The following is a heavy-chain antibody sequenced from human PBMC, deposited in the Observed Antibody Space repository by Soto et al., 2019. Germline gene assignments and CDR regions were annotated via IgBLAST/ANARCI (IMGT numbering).Heavy chain of an antibody. CDR3: ARHALQYCGGDCYLLPYFDL. V-gene: IGHV3-73*02. Sequence: EVQLVESGGGLVQPGGSLKLSCAASGFTFSGSAMHWVRQASGKGLEWXXXXXXXANNYATVYAASVKGRFTISRDASKNTAHLQMNSLKTEDTAVYYCARHALQYCGGDCYLLPYFDLWGRGTLVTVSS. D-gene: IGHD2-21*02. CDR2: XXXXANNYAT. CDR1: GFTFSGSA. J-gene: IGHJ2*01.